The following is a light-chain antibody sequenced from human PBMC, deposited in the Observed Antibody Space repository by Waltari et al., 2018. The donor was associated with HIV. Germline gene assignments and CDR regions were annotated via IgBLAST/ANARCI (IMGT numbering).Light chain of an antibody. J-gene: IGLJ3*02. CDR1: SSDVGGYNH. CDR3: CSYAGSYTFGV. V-gene: IGLV2-11*01. Sequence: QSALTQPRSVSGSPGLSVTISCTGTSSDVGGYNHVSWYQQHPGKAPKLMIYDISKRPSGVPDRFSGSKSGNTASLTISGLQAEDEADYYCCSYAGSYTFGVFGGGTKLTVL. CDR2: DIS.